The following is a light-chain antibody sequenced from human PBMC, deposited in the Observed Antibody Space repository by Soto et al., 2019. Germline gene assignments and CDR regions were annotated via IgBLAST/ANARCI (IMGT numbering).Light chain of an antibody. V-gene: IGLV1-40*01. Sequence: QSVLTHPPSVSGAPGQRVTISCTGSSSNIGAGYDVHWYQQLPGTAPKLLIYVNTNRPSGVPDRFSGSKSGTSASLAITGLQADDESDYYCQSYDSRLSGYVFGTGTKLTVL. CDR1: SSNIGAGYD. J-gene: IGLJ1*01. CDR3: QSYDSRLSGYV. CDR2: VNT.